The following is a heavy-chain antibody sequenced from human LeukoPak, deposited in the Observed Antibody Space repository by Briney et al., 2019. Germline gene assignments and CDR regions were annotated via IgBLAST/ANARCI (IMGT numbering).Heavy chain of an antibody. D-gene: IGHD3-10*01. CDR3: ARDRGYYGSGSYHY. CDR1: GYTFTSYG. J-gene: IGHJ4*02. V-gene: IGHV1-18*01. CDR2: ISACDGNT. Sequence: ASVKVSCKASGYTFTSYGISWVRQAPGQGLEWMEWISACDGNTNYAQKLQGRVTMTTDTSTSTAYMELRSLRSDDTAVYYCARDRGYYGSGSYHYWGQGTLVTVSS.